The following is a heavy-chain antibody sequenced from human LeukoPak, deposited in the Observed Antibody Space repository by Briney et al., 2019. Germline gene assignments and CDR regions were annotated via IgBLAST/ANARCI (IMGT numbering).Heavy chain of an antibody. Sequence: SETLSLTCTVSGGSISSYYWSWIRQSPGKGLEWIGYIYYSGSTNYNPSLKSRVTISVDTSKNQFSLKLSSVTAADTAVYYCARDLDGSATNWFDPWGQGTLVTVSS. CDR2: IYYSGST. D-gene: IGHD3-10*01. CDR3: ARDLDGSATNWFDP. V-gene: IGHV4-59*01. J-gene: IGHJ5*02. CDR1: GGSISSYY.